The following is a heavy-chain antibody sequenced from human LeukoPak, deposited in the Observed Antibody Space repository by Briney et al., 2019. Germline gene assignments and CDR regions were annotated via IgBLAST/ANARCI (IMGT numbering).Heavy chain of an antibody. CDR2: IIPIFGTA. CDR1: GGTFSSYA. D-gene: IGHD2-15*01. Sequence: SVKVSCKASGGTFSSYAISWVRQAPGQGLEWMGGIIPIFGTANYAQKFQGRVTITADEPTSTAYIELSSLRSEDTAVYYCAREDLLLSYGFDPWGQGTLVTVSS. J-gene: IGHJ5*02. V-gene: IGHV1-69*13. CDR3: AREDLLLSYGFDP.